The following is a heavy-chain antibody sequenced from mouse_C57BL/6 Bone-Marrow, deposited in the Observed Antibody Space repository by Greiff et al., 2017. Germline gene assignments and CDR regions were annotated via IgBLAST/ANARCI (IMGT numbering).Heavy chain of an antibody. J-gene: IGHJ4*01. CDR3: ARATIVTGYYAMDY. Sequence: EVQRVESGGGLVKPGGSLKLSCAASGFTFSDYGMHWVRQAPEKGLEWVAYISSGSSTIYYADTVKGRFTISRDNAKNTLFLQMTSLRSEDTAMYYCARATIVTGYYAMDYWGQGTSVTVSS. CDR2: ISSGSSTI. V-gene: IGHV5-17*01. CDR1: GFTFSDYG. D-gene: IGHD2-5*01.